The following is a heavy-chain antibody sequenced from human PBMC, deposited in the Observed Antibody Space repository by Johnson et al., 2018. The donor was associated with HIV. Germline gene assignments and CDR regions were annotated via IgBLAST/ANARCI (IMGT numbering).Heavy chain of an antibody. J-gene: IGHJ3*02. D-gene: IGHD2-15*01. CDR3: ARDKGYCSGGSCAYDAFDI. CDR1: GFTFSDYY. Sequence: QVQVLESGGGLVKPGGSLRLSCVASGFTFSDYYMSWIRQAPGKGLEWVSYISISGSTIYYADSVKGRFTISRDNAKKSLYLQMNSLRAEDTAVYYCARDKGYCSGGSCAYDAFDIWGQGTMVTVSA. V-gene: IGHV3-11*04. CDR2: ISISGSTI.